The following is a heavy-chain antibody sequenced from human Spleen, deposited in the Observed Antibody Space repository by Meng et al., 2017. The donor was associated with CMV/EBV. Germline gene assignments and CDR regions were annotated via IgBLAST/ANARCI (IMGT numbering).Heavy chain of an antibody. CDR2: IYYSGST. V-gene: IGHV4-59*01. CDR3: ARDVRGRTGDS. J-gene: IGHJ4*02. D-gene: IGHD7-27*01. Sequence: SETLSLTCTVSGGSISSYYWNWIRQPPGKGLEWIGYIYYSGSTNYNPSLKSRVTMSVDTSKNQFSLKLSSVTAADTAVYYCARDVRGRTGDSWGQGTLVTVSS. CDR1: GGSISSYY.